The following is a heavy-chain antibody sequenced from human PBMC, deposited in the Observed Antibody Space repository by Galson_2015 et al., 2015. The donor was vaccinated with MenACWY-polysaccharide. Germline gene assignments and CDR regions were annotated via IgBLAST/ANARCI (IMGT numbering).Heavy chain of an antibody. D-gene: IGHD2-2*01. CDR1: GFTFSRYA. V-gene: IGHV3-30-3*01. J-gene: IGHJ4*02. CDR3: AREYCSRTSCQTIDH. Sequence: ASGFTFSRYAMHWVRQAPGKGLEWVTIISYDGTNKYYADSVKGRFTISRDNSKNTLYLQMNSLRAEDTAVYYYAREYCSRTSCQTIDHWGQGTLVTVSS. CDR2: ISYDGTNK.